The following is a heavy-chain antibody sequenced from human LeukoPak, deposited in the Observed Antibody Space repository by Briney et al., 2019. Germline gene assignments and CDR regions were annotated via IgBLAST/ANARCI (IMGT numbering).Heavy chain of an antibody. J-gene: IGHJ5*02. Sequence: QPGGSLRLSCAASGFTFSSYAMSWVRQAPGKGLEWVSAISGSGGSTYYADSVKGRFTISRDNAKNSLYLQMNSLRAEDTAVYYCARLWLSNWFDPWGQGTLVTVSS. CDR1: GFTFSSYA. CDR2: ISGSGGST. V-gene: IGHV3-23*01. D-gene: IGHD3-22*01. CDR3: ARLWLSNWFDP.